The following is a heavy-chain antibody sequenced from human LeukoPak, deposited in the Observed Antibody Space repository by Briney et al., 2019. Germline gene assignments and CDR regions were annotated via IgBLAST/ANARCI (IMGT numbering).Heavy chain of an antibody. CDR3: AKGYSGYDSVDY. Sequence: GGSLRLSCAASGFTFSSYAMSWVRQAPGKGLEWVSAISGSGGSTYYADSVKGRFTISRDNSKNTLYLQMNSLRAEDTAVYYSAKGYSGYDSVDYWGQGTLVTVSS. CDR2: ISGSGGST. J-gene: IGHJ4*02. D-gene: IGHD5-12*01. CDR1: GFTFSSYA. V-gene: IGHV3-23*01.